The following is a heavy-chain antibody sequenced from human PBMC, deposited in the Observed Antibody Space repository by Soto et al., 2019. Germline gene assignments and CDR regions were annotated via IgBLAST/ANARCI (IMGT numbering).Heavy chain of an antibody. Sequence: QVQLVESGGGVVQPGRSLRLSCAASGFTFSSYAMHWVLQAPGKGLEWVAVISYDGSNKYYADSVKGRFTISRDNSKNTLYLQMNSLRAEDTAVYYCARVPSSSGRAHFDYWGQGTLVTVSS. J-gene: IGHJ4*02. D-gene: IGHD2-15*01. CDR2: ISYDGSNK. V-gene: IGHV3-30-3*01. CDR1: GFTFSSYA. CDR3: ARVPSSSGRAHFDY.